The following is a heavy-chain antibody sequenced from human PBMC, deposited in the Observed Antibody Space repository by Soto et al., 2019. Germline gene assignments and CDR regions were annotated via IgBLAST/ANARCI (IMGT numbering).Heavy chain of an antibody. V-gene: IGHV4-30-2*01. Sequence: SLTLPLTGTASGGSISSGGYSWSWIRQPPGKGLEWIGYIYHGGSTYYNPSLKSRVTISLDRSKNHFSLKLSSVSAADTAVYYCARAQWLVLDYWGQGTLVTVSS. CDR1: GGSISSGGYS. J-gene: IGHJ4*02. CDR2: IYHGGST. D-gene: IGHD6-19*01. CDR3: ARAQWLVLDY.